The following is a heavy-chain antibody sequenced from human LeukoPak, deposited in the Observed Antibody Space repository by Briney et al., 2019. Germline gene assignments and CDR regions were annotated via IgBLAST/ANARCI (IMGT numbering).Heavy chain of an antibody. J-gene: IGHJ4*02. V-gene: IGHV3-30-3*01. D-gene: IGHD3-9*01. CDR3: ARDSSVVRYFEWWDYFDH. CDR2: ISSDGFNQ. CDR1: GFSFTMYD. Sequence: GRSLRLSYTASGFSFTMYDMHWVRQAPGKGLEWVAVISSDGFNQKYADSVKGRFTVSRENSKNTLHLQMNGLRPEDTAVYYCARDSSVVRYFEWWDYFDHWGQGTMVTVSS.